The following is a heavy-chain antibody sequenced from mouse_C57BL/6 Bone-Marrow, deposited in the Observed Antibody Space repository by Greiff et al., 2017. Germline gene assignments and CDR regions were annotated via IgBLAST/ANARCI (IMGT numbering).Heavy chain of an antibody. CDR3: SRGYDYDYAMDY. CDR2: INPNYGTT. CDR1: GYSFTDYN. Sequence: VQLQQSGPELVKPGASVKISCKASGYSFTDYNMHWVKQSNGKSLEWIGVINPNYGTTSYNQKFKGKATLTVDQSSSTAYMQLNRLTSEDSAVYYYSRGYDYDYAMDYWDQGTSVTVSS. V-gene: IGHV1-39*01. D-gene: IGHD2-4*01. J-gene: IGHJ4*01.